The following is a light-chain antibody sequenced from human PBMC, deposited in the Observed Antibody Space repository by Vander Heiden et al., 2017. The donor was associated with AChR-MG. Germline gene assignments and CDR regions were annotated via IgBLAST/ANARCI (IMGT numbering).Light chain of an antibody. Sequence: EIVLTQSPGTLSLSPGERATLSCRASQSVSSSYLAWYQQKPGQAPRLLIYGASSRATGIPDRFSGSGSGTDFTLTISRLEPEDFAVYYCQQYCSSPYTFGHETKLGIK. CDR1: QSVSSSY. CDR3: QQYCSSPYT. CDR2: GAS. J-gene: IGKJ2*01. V-gene: IGKV3-20*01.